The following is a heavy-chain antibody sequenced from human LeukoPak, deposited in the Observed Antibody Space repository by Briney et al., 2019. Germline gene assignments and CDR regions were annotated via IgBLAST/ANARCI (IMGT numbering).Heavy chain of an antibody. CDR3: ARASSGSYDLGAFDI. Sequence: GSSVKVSCKASGGTFTSYAISWVRHAPGQGLQGMGRIIPIFGTANYVQKFQGRVTITTDESTSTAYMELSSLRSEDTAVYYCARASSGSYDLGAFDIWGQGKMVIVSS. D-gene: IGHD1-26*01. V-gene: IGHV1-69*05. CDR1: GGTFTSYA. J-gene: IGHJ3*02. CDR2: IIPIFGTA.